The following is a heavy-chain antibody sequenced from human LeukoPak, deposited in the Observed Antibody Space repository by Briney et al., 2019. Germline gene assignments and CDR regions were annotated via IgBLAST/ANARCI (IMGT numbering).Heavy chain of an antibody. CDR1: GFTFNTYA. Sequence: PGGSLRLSCAASGFTFNTYAMNWVRQAPGKGLEWVSSISSGSKYTYYADSVKGRFTISRDNAKNSLFLQMNSLRAEDTAVYYCAKDIEEWLVKGGGCFDYWGQGTLVTVSS. CDR2: ISSGSKYT. D-gene: IGHD6-19*01. V-gene: IGHV3-21*01. CDR3: AKDIEEWLVKGGGCFDY. J-gene: IGHJ4*02.